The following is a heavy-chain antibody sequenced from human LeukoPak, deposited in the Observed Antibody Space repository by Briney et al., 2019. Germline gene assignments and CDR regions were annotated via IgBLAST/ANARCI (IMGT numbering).Heavy chain of an antibody. CDR2: ISYDGSNK. Sequence: GGSLRLSCAASGFTFSSYAMHWVRQAPGKGLEWVAVISYDGSNKYYAGSVKGRFTIFRDNSKNTLYLQMNSLRAEDTAVYYCARVEKTSSTWGYWGQGTLVTVSS. J-gene: IGHJ4*02. V-gene: IGHV3-30-3*01. D-gene: IGHD6-13*01. CDR1: GFTFSSYA. CDR3: ARVEKTSSTWGY.